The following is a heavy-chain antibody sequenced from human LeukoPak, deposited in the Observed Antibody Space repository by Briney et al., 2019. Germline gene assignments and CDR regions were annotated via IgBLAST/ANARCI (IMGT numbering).Heavy chain of an antibody. CDR3: ARVLGPRDYYYYYYMDV. Sequence: ASVKVSCKASGYTFTSYYMHWVRQAPGQGLEWMGIINPSGGSTSYAQKFQGRVTMTRDMSTSTVYMELSSLRSEDTAVYYCARVLGPRDYYYYYYMDVWGKGTTVTVSS. D-gene: IGHD3-16*01. CDR2: INPSGGST. CDR1: GYTFTSYY. J-gene: IGHJ6*03. V-gene: IGHV1-46*01.